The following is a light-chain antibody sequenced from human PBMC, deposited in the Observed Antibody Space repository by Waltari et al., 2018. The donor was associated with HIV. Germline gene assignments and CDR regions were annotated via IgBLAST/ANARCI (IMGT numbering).Light chain of an antibody. CDR2: DAS. CDR1: QSVSSY. CDR3: QQRSNWPRT. V-gene: IGKV3-11*01. Sequence: EIVLTQSPATLSLSPGERATLSCRASQSVSSYLAWYQQKPGQAPRLLIYDASNRATGIPVRCSGSGSGTDFTLTISSLEPEDFAVYYCQQRSNWPRTFGQGTKVEIK. J-gene: IGKJ1*01.